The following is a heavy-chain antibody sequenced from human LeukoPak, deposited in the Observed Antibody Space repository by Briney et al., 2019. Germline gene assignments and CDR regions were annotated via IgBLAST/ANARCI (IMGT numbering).Heavy chain of an antibody. V-gene: IGHV4-39*01. J-gene: IGHJ2*01. D-gene: IGHD6-6*01. Sequence: SETLSLTCTVSGGSIFSSTYYRGWIRQPPGKGLEWIGSIYYSGSTYYNPSLKSRVTMSVDTSKNQFSLKLTSVTAADTAVYDCARLGSSSPNWYFDLWGRGTLVTVSS. CDR3: ARLGSSSPNWYFDL. CDR2: IYYSGST. CDR1: GGSIFSSTYY.